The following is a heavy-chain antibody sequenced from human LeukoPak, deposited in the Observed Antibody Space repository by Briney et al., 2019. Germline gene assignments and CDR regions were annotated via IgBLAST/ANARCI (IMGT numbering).Heavy chain of an antibody. CDR1: GGSFSGYY. CDR3: ARGPLWFGEFQLRFDY. V-gene: IGHV4-34*01. D-gene: IGHD3-10*01. Sequence: SETLSLTCAVYGGSFSGYYWSWIRQPPGKGLEWIGEINLSGSTNYNPSLKSRVTISVDTSKNQFSLKLSSVTAADTAVYYCARGPLWFGEFQLRFDYWGQGTLVTVSS. CDR2: INLSGST. J-gene: IGHJ4*02.